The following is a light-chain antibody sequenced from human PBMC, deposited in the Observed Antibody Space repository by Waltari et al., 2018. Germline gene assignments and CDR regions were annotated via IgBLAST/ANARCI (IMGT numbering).Light chain of an antibody. CDR2: GAS. CDR3: QHYVRLPAT. Sequence: EIVLAQSPGPLSLSPGERATLPCRASQSVSRALAWYQQKPGQAPRLLLYGASSRATGIPDRFSGSGSGTDFSLTISRLEPEDFAVYFCQHYVRLPATFGQGTKVEIK. J-gene: IGKJ1*01. V-gene: IGKV3-20*01. CDR1: QSVSRA.